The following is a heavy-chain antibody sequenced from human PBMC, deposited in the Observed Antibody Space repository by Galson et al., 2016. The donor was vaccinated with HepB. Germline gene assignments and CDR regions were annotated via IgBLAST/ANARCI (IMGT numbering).Heavy chain of an antibody. Sequence: SLRLSCAVSGFTFSSYPMHWVRQAPGKGLEWVAVMWYDGSNKYYADSVRGRFTISRDNSKYTLYLQMNSLRVEDTAVYYCARGRYSSTWYQVWYYYGMDVWGQGTAVTVSS. V-gene: IGHV3-30-3*01. CDR1: GFTFSSYP. CDR3: ARGRYSSTWYQVWYYYGMDV. D-gene: IGHD6-13*01. CDR2: MWYDGSNK. J-gene: IGHJ6*02.